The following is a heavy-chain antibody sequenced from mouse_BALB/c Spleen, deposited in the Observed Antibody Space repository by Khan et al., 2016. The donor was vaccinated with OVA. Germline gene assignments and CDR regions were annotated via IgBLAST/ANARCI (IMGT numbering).Heavy chain of an antibody. Sequence: EVELVESGGDLVKPGGSLKLSCAASGFTFSSYGMSWVRQTPDKRLEWVATISSDGSYTYYPDSVKGRFTISRDNVKNTLYLQMSSLKSEDTAMYYCESHLTGSFAYWGQGTLVTVSA. J-gene: IGHJ3*01. D-gene: IGHD4-1*01. CDR2: ISSDGSYT. CDR1: GFTFSSYG. V-gene: IGHV5-6*01. CDR3: ESHLTGSFAY.